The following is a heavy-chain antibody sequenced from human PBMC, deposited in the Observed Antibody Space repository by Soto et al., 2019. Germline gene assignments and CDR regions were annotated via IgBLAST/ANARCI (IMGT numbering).Heavy chain of an antibody. CDR3: ARDPVPSDAGPVRYPADV. D-gene: IGHD2-2*02. V-gene: IGHV1-46*01. J-gene: IGHJ3*01. CDR2: INPNGGST. Sequence: QVRLVQSGAEVKKPGASVTVSCRTSGYSFTRYYLHWVRQAPGQGLEWMGIINPNGGSTTYSQHYKDSLTLTRDTSANTVYMELSGLTSEDTAIYFCARDPVPSDAGPVRYPADVWGQGTLVTISS. CDR1: GYSFTRYY.